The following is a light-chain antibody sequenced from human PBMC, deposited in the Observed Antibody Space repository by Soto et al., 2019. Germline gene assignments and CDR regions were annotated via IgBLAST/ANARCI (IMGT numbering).Light chain of an antibody. CDR2: DAS. Sequence: EFVLTQSPCTLSVSPGERATLSCRAIQTVRNNYLAWYQQKPGQAPRLLIYDASSRATGIPDRFSGGGSGTDFTLTIGRLEPEDFAVYYCQQFSSYPLTFGGGTKVDIK. CDR3: QQFSSYPLT. V-gene: IGKV3-20*01. CDR1: QTVRNNY. J-gene: IGKJ4*01.